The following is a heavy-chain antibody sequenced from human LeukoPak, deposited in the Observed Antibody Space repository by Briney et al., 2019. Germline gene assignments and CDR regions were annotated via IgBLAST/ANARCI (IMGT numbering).Heavy chain of an antibody. D-gene: IGHD5-18*01. Sequence: ASVRVSCKASGGTFSSYAISWVRQAPGQGLEWMGGIIPIFGTANYAQKFQGRVTITADESTSTAYMELSSLRSEDTAVYYCATPPRGYSSAFDIWGQGTMVTVSS. CDR3: ATPPRGYSSAFDI. CDR2: IIPIFGTA. CDR1: GGTFSSYA. V-gene: IGHV1-69*13. J-gene: IGHJ3*02.